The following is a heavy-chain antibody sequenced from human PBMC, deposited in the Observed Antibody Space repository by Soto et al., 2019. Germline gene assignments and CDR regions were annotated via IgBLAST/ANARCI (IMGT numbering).Heavy chain of an antibody. CDR2: IYPGDSDT. V-gene: IGHV5-51*01. CDR1: AYSFTSYF. J-gene: IGHJ6*02. Sequence: LXISCKGSAYSFTSYFIGWVRQMPWKGLEWMGIIYPGDSDTRYSPSFQGQVTISADKSISTAYLQWSSLKASDTAMYYCARHRARIAAPYYYYYGMDVWGQGTTVTVSS. D-gene: IGHD6-6*01. CDR3: ARHRARIAAPYYYYYGMDV.